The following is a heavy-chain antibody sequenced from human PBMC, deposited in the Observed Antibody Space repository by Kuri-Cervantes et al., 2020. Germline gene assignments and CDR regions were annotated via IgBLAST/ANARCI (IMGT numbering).Heavy chain of an antibody. D-gene: IGHD2-2*01. CDR2: INHSGST. Sequence: GSLRLSCAVYGGSFSGYYWSWIRQPPGKGLEWIGEINHSGSTNYNPSLKSRVTISVDTSKNQFSLKLSSVTAAVTAVYYCARGLDCSSTSCYGYFDYWGQGTLVTVSS. CDR1: GGSFSGYY. J-gene: IGHJ4*02. V-gene: IGHV4-34*01. CDR3: ARGLDCSSTSCYGYFDY.